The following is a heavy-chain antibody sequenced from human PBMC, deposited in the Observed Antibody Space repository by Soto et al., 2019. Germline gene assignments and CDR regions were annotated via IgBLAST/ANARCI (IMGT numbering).Heavy chain of an antibody. V-gene: IGHV1-8*01. D-gene: IGHD5-18*01. Sequence: GASVKVSYKASGYTFTSYDINWVRQATGQGLEWMGWMNPNSGNTGYAQKFQGRVTMTRNTSISTAYMELSSLRSEDTAVYYCAMTRGTAMGLDAFDIWGQGTMVTVSS. CDR2: MNPNSGNT. CDR3: AMTRGTAMGLDAFDI. CDR1: GYTFTSYD. J-gene: IGHJ3*02.